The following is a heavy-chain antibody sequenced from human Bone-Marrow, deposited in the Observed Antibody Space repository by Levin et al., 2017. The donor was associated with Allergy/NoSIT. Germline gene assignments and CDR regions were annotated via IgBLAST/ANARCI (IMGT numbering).Heavy chain of an antibody. D-gene: IGHD2-15*01. J-gene: IGHJ4*02. CDR3: ARVGGAAATGAC. CDR2: IYSNGNT. CDR1: GFTVSNNY. Sequence: GGSLRLSCAASGFTVSNNYMRWVRQVPGKGLEWVSLIYSNGNTYYADSVKGRFTISRDSSKNTLYLQMNSLRAEDTAVYFCARVGGAAATGACWGQGTRVTVSS. V-gene: IGHV3-66*01.